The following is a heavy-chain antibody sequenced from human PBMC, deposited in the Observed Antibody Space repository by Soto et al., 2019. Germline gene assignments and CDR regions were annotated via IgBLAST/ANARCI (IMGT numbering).Heavy chain of an antibody. V-gene: IGHV4-59*01. CDR1: GGSISSYY. D-gene: IGHD3-9*01. J-gene: IGHJ4*02. Sequence: SETLSLTCTVSGGSISSYYWSWIRQPPGKGLEWIGFIYNIGNTNYNPSLKSRVTISGDTSKNQFSLKLTSVTAADTAVYYCARGSILAAYSHVDYWGQGTLVTVAS. CDR3: ARGSILAAYSHVDY. CDR2: IYNIGNT.